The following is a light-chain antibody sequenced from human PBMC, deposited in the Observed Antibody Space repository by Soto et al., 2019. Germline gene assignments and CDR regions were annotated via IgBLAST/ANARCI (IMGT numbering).Light chain of an antibody. CDR2: DAS. V-gene: IGKV3-11*01. J-gene: IGKJ4*01. CDR3: QHRANWPLT. Sequence: EIVLTQSPATLSLSPRERATLSCRASQSVSSYLAWYQQKPGQAPRLLIYDASNRATGIPARFSGSGSGTDFTLTISSLEPEDFAVYYCQHRANWPLTFGGGTKVEIK. CDR1: QSVSSY.